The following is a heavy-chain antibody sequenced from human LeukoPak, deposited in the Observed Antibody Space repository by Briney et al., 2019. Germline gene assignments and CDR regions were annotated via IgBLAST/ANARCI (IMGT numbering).Heavy chain of an antibody. CDR3: ARGGYENYYYYGMDV. CDR1: GFTFSIYA. Sequence: GGPLRLSCADSGFTFSIYAMHWVRQAPREGLEYISSISSYGGSTNYANSVKGRFTISRDNPKNTLFLQMGSLRAEDMAVYYCARGGYENYYYYGMDVWGQGTTVTVSS. J-gene: IGHJ6*02. CDR2: ISSYGGST. D-gene: IGHD5-12*01. V-gene: IGHV3-64*01.